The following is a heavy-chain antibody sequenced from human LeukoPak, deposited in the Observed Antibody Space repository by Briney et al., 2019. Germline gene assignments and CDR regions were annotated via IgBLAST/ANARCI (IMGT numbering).Heavy chain of an antibody. Sequence: VASVKVSCKASGYTFTGYYMHWVRQAPGQGLEWMGWINPNSGGTNYAQKFQGRVTMTRDTSISTAYMELSRLRSDDTAVYYCARAWYGSGSPFDYWGQGTLVPVSS. CDR3: ARAWYGSGSPFDY. V-gene: IGHV1-2*02. CDR1: GYTFTGYY. CDR2: INPNSGGT. D-gene: IGHD3-10*01. J-gene: IGHJ4*02.